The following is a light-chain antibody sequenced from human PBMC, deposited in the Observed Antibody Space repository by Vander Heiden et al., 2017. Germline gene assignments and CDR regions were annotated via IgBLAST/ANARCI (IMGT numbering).Light chain of an antibody. V-gene: IGLV2-14*03. CDR1: SSDVGSHNY. Sequence: SALTHPASVSVYPAQSITISCTGTSSDVGSHNYVSWYQQHPGKAPKLMIYDISKRPSGVSNRFSGSKSGNTASLTISGLQTEDEADYYCSSYTTSSPSVFGGGTKLTVL. J-gene: IGLJ2*01. CDR3: SSYTTSSPSV. CDR2: DIS.